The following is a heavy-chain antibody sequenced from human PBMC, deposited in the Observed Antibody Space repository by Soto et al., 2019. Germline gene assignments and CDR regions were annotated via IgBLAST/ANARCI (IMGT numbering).Heavy chain of an antibody. J-gene: IGHJ4*02. CDR3: ARFIRFLEWSFDY. CDR2: IYYSGST. V-gene: IGHV4-59*01. Sequence: WETLSLTCTVSGGSISSDYWSWIRQPPGKGLEWIGYIYYSGSTNYNPSLKSRVTISVDTSKNQFALKLSSVTAADTAVYYCARFIRFLEWSFDYWGQGTLVTSPQ. CDR1: GGSISSDY. D-gene: IGHD3-3*01.